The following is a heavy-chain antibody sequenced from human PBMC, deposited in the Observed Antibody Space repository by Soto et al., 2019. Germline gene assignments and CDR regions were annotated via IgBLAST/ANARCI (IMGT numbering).Heavy chain of an antibody. D-gene: IGHD1-1*01. J-gene: IGHJ4*02. CDR3: ARSAPYNSKALDY. V-gene: IGHV1-3*05. CDR1: GYTFFYHN. Sequence: QVQLVQSGAEERKPGASVKVSCTASGYTFFYHNIHXXXXAPGPGREWMGWINVDNGNTKYSQKIQGRVTITWDTXXTXXXXXXXSXRSEDTAVXXCARSAPYNSKALDYWGQGTLVTVSS. CDR2: INVDNGNT.